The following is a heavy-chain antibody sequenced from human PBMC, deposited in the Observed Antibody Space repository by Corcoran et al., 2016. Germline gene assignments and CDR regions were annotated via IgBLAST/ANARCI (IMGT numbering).Heavy chain of an antibody. CDR2: INAGNGNT. D-gene: IGHD2-2*01. J-gene: IGHJ6*02. CDR1: GYTFTSYA. CDR3: AGAGVTAAIPSWGMDV. Sequence: QVQLVQSGAEVKKPGASVKVSCKASGYTFTSYAMHWVRQAPGQRLEWMGWINAGNGNTKYSQKFQGRVTITRDTSASTAYMELSSLRSEDTAVYYCAGAGVTAAIPSWGMDVWGQGTTVTVSS. V-gene: IGHV1-3*01.